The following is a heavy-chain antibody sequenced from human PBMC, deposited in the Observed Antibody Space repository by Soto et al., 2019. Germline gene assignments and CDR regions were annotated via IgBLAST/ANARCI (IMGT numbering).Heavy chain of an antibody. J-gene: IGHJ4*02. CDR3: ARDRGAVAATTAY. Sequence: GGSLRLSCAASGFTFSSYAMSWVRQAPGKGLEWVSAMSGSGGSTYYADSVKGRFTISRDNSKNTLYLQMNSLRAEDTAVYYCARDRGAVAATTAYWGQGTLVTVSS. V-gene: IGHV3-23*01. CDR2: MSGSGGST. CDR1: GFTFSSYA. D-gene: IGHD6-19*01.